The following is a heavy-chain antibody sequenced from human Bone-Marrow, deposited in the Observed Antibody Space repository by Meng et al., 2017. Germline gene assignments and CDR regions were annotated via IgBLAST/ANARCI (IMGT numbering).Heavy chain of an antibody. CDR1: CYTFTSYG. CDR2: ISAYNGNT. J-gene: IGHJ5*02. CDR3: AGLLWFGELRGGFDP. D-gene: IGHD3-10*01. V-gene: IGHV1-18*01. Sequence: ASVKVSCQASCYTFTSYGLSWLRQAPGQGLEWMGWISAYNGNTNYAQKLQGRVTMTTDTSTSTAYMELRSLRSDDTAVYYCAGLLWFGELRGGFDPWGQGTLVTVSS.